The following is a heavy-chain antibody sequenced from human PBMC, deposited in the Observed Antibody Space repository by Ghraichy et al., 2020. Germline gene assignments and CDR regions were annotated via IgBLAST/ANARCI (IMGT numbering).Heavy chain of an antibody. D-gene: IGHD3-22*01. Sequence: SVKVSCKASGGTFSSYAISWVRQAPGQGLEWMGGIIPIFGTANYAQKFQGRVTITTDESTSTAYMELSSLRSEDTAVYYCARNYYDSSGYPYYFDYWGQGTLVTVSS. CDR3: ARNYYDSSGYPYYFDY. CDR1: GGTFSSYA. CDR2: IIPIFGTA. V-gene: IGHV1-69*05. J-gene: IGHJ4*02.